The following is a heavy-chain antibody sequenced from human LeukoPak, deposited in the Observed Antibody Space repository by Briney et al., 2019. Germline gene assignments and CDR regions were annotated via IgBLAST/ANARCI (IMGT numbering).Heavy chain of an antibody. V-gene: IGHV4-39*07. J-gene: IGHJ4*02. Sequence: SETLSLTCTVSGGSISSSSYYWGWIRQPPGKGLEWIGSIYYSGSTYYNPSLKSRVTISVDTSKNQFSLKLSSVTAADTAVYYCARAPGGVVTATFDYWGRGTLVTVSS. CDR2: IYYSGST. CDR1: GGSISSSSYY. D-gene: IGHD2-21*02. CDR3: ARAPGGVVTATFDY.